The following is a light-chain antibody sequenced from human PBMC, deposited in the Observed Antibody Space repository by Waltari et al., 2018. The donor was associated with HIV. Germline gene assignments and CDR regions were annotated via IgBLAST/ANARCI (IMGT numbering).Light chain of an antibody. Sequence: EVVMSQFPPSLAATPGQPASISCTSSEGLVYSDGNTYLNWFHQRPGQSPRLLISRVSTWDSGVPDRFRGCGSDTDFTLDITSVQSDDVGVFYCMQGTHWPPTFGEGTRLEI. CDR2: RVS. J-gene: IGKJ2*01. CDR3: MQGTHWPPT. CDR1: EGLVYSDGNTY. V-gene: IGKV2D-30*01.